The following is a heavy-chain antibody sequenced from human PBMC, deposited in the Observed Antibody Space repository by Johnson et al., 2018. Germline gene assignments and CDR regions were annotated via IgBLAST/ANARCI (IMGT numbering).Heavy chain of an antibody. V-gene: IGHV3-66*01. Sequence: VQLVQSGGGLVQPGGSLRLSCAASGFTITRKYMSWVRQAPGKGLEWVSVIYSGGTIYYAGPVKGRFTISRDNAKNSLYLQRNSLRGEDTAVYYCARRGDYDEGYFQHWGQGTLVIVSS. CDR1: GFTITRKY. CDR2: IYSGGTI. D-gene: IGHD4-17*01. CDR3: ARRGDYDEGYFQH. J-gene: IGHJ1*01.